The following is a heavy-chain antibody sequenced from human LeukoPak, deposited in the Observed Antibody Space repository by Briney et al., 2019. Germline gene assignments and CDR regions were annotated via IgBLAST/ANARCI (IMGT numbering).Heavy chain of an antibody. D-gene: IGHD2-2*01. CDR3: ARDAGYCSSTSCPEYYFDY. J-gene: IGHJ4*02. CDR1: GYTFTSYY. Sequence: ASVKVPCKASGYTFTSYYMHWVRQAPGQGLEWMGIINPSGGSTSYAQKFQGRVTMTRDTSTSTVYMELSSLRSEGTAVYYCARDAGYCSSTSCPEYYFDYWGQGTLVTVSS. V-gene: IGHV1-46*03. CDR2: INPSGGST.